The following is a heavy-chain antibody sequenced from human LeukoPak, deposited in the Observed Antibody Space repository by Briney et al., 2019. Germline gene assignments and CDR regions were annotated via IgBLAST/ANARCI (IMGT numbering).Heavy chain of an antibody. CDR1: GGSISSSSYY. V-gene: IGHV4-39*01. Sequence: PSETLSLTCTVSGGSISSSSYYWGWIRQPPGKGLEWIGSIYYSGSTYYNPSLKSRLTISVDTSKNQFSLKLKSVTAADTAVYFCARNWGAAGWSNYYGMDVWGQGTTVIVSS. CDR2: IYYSGST. D-gene: IGHD7-27*01. J-gene: IGHJ6*02. CDR3: ARNWGAAGWSNYYGMDV.